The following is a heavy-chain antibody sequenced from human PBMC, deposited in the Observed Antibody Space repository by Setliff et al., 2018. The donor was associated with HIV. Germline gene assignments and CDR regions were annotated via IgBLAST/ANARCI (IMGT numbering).Heavy chain of an antibody. CDR3: ARTALWFDEADWYFDL. J-gene: IGHJ2*01. Sequence: PSETLSLTCAVSGYSISSSYWGGWIRQSPGKGLEWIGDIGNIYNGGSTYYNPSLKSRVTMSVDTSKNQFSLKLSSVTAVDTAVYYCARTALWFDEADWYFDLWCRGTLVTVS. V-gene: IGHV4-28*01. CDR1: GYSISSSYW. D-gene: IGHD3-10*01. CDR2: IGNIYNGGST.